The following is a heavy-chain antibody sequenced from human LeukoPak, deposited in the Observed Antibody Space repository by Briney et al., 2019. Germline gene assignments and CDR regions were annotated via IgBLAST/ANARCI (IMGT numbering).Heavy chain of an antibody. D-gene: IGHD2-8*01. V-gene: IGHV3-23*01. Sequence: GGSLRLSCAASGFTFSSYGMSWVRQAPGKGLEWVSGISGSGGSTFYADSVKVRFTISRDNSKNTLYLQMNSLRAEDTAVYYCAKGASTNSALSFPRWGQGTLVTVSS. CDR3: AKGASTNSALSFPR. CDR2: ISGSGGST. CDR1: GFTFSSYG. J-gene: IGHJ4*02.